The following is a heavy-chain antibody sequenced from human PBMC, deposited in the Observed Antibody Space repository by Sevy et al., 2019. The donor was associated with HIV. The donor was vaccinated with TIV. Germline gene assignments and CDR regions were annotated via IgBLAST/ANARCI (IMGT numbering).Heavy chain of an antibody. Sequence: GSLRLSCAASGLTFSGSAMHWVRQTSGKGLEWVGRIRSKANSYATAYAASVKGRFTISRDDSKNTAYLQMNSLKTEDTAVYYCTRPHYDFWSGYQDYWGQGTLVTVSS. CDR2: IRSKANSYAT. CDR1: GLTFSGSA. CDR3: TRPHYDFWSGYQDY. J-gene: IGHJ4*02. D-gene: IGHD3-3*01. V-gene: IGHV3-73*01.